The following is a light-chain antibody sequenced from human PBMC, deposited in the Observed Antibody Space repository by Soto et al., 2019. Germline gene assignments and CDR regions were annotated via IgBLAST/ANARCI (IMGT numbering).Light chain of an antibody. V-gene: IGKV2-28*01. CDR3: MQALQTRWT. CDR1: QSLLHSNGYNY. J-gene: IGKJ1*01. CDR2: LGS. Sequence: DIVMTQSPLSLPVTPGEPASISCRSSQSLLHSNGYNYLDWYLQKPVQSPQLLIYLGSNRGSGVPDRFSGSGSGTDFTLKISRGEAEDVGVYYCMQALQTRWTFGQGTKVEIK.